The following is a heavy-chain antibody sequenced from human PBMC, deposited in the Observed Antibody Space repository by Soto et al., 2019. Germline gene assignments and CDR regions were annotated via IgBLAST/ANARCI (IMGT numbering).Heavy chain of an antibody. CDR3: ARVTADRYYYYGMDV. CDR1: GFTVSSNY. V-gene: IGHV3-53*02. J-gene: IGHJ6*02. Sequence: EVQLVETGGGLIQPGGSLRLSCAASGFTVSSNYMSWVRQAPGKGLEWVSVIFSGGSTYYAEAVKGRFTISRDNSKNTLYLQMNSLRAEDTAVYYCARVTADRYYYYGMDVWGQGTKVTVSS. CDR2: IFSGGST. D-gene: IGHD2-2*01.